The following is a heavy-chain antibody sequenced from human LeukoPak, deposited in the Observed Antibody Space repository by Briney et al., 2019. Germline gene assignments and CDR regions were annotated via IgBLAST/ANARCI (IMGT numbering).Heavy chain of an antibody. CDR1: GGSISSYY. D-gene: IGHD6-6*01. J-gene: IGHJ5*02. Sequence: SETLSLTCTVSGGSISSYYWSWIRQPAGKGLEWIGHMYTSGSTNYNPSLKSRVTMSIDTSKNEFSLKMTSVTAADTAVYYCARQKTPVTSSDPWGQGTLVTVSS. V-gene: IGHV4-4*07. CDR2: MYTSGST. CDR3: ARQKTPVTSSDP.